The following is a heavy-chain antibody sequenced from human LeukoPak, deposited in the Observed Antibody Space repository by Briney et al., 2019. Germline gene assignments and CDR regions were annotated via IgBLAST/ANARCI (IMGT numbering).Heavy chain of an antibody. V-gene: IGHV1-2*02. CDR2: VSPNSGGT. J-gene: IGHJ4*02. CDR3: WADGYTSASY. D-gene: IGHD5-18*01. CDR1: GYTFTAYY. Sequence: GASVKVSCKASGYTFTAYYIHWVRQAPGQGLEWMGWVSPNSGGTNYAQKFQGRVTMTRDTAISTAYMELSSLRSDDTAVYYCWADGYTSASYWGQGTLVTVSS.